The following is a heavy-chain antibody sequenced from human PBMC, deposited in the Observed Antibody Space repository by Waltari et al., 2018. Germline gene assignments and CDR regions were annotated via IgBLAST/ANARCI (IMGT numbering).Heavy chain of an antibody. Sequence: QLQLQESGPGLVKASETLSLTCIVSGGPSPRSSSYWGWIRQPPGKGLEWIGSTGSTYHNPSLKSRVTISVDTSKSQFSLKLSSVTAADTAVYYCVRQGSGGRAFDIWGLGTMVTVSS. D-gene: IGHD3-10*01. J-gene: IGHJ3*02. CDR1: GGPSPRSSSY. V-gene: IGHV4-39*01. CDR2: TGST. CDR3: VRQGSGGRAFDI.